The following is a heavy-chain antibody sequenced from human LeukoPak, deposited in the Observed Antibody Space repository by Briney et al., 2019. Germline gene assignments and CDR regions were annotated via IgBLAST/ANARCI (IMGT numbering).Heavy chain of an antibody. CDR1: GGTFSRYA. CDR3: ARQGELGAFDI. Sequence: ASGKVSCKASGGTFSRYAFSWGRQAPGQGLEWMGGIIPIFGTANYAQKFQGRVTITADESTSTAYMELSSLRSEDTAVYYCARQGELGAFDIWGQGTMVTVSS. D-gene: IGHD6-13*01. V-gene: IGHV1-69*01. J-gene: IGHJ3*02. CDR2: IIPIFGTA.